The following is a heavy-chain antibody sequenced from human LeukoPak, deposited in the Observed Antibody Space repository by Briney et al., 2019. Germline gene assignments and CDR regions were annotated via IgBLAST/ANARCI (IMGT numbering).Heavy chain of an antibody. Sequence: GGSLRLSCAASGFTFSSYAMSWVRQAPGKGLEWVSAISGSGGSTYYADSVKGRFTISRDNSKNTLYLQMNSLRAEDTAVYYCAKDLEAGTRYYYYYMDVWGKGTTVTVSS. J-gene: IGHJ6*03. CDR1: GFTFSSYA. CDR3: AKDLEAGTRYYYYYMDV. D-gene: IGHD6-19*01. V-gene: IGHV3-23*01. CDR2: ISGSGGST.